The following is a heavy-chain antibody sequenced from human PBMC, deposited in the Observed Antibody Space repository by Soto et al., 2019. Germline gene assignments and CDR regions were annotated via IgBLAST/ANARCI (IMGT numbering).Heavy chain of an antibody. CDR3: ARDLRAAGRPGMDV. Sequence: QVQLVQSGAEVKKPGSSVKVSCKASGGSFSSYAISWVRQAPGQGLEWMGGIIPIVGTGNYAQNFQGRVTIPADESTSTAYMELSRLRSEDTAMYYFARDLRAAGRPGMDVWGQGTTVTVSS. CDR1: GGSFSSYA. V-gene: IGHV1-69*01. D-gene: IGHD6-13*01. CDR2: IIPIVGTG. J-gene: IGHJ6*02.